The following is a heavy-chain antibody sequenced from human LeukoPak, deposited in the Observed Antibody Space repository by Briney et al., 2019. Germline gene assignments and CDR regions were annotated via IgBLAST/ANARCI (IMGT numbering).Heavy chain of an antibody. CDR1: SYIFTVFN. CDR3: ARQADYLDNSGHYYVGGLNP. CDR2: INADSGGT. V-gene: IGHV1-2*06. D-gene: IGHD3-22*01. Sequence: ASVTVSGTASSYIFTVFNFHWVRQAPGQGLEWMGRINADSGGTDLAQKFQGRITMTRDTSVSTTYMELTGLISDDTAIYYCARQADYLDNSGHYYVGGLNPWGRGTLVTVSS. J-gene: IGHJ5*02.